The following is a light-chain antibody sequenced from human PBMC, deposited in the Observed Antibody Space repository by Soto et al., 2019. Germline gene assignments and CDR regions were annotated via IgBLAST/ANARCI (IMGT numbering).Light chain of an antibody. Sequence: EIVLTQSPGTLSLSPGGRANLSCRDSQGVSSSYLAWYQQKPGQPPRLLIYGASSRATGIPDRFSGSGSGTDFTLTITRLEPEDFAVYYCQHYRTSFGGGTKVEIK. CDR2: GAS. CDR3: QHYRTS. J-gene: IGKJ4*01. CDR1: QGVSSSY. V-gene: IGKV3-20*01.